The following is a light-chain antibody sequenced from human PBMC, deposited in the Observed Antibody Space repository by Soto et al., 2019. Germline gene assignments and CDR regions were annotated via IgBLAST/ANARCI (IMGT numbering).Light chain of an antibody. J-gene: IGKJ1*01. CDR3: QHYNSYSEA. CDR1: QTISSW. CDR2: KAS. V-gene: IGKV1-5*03. Sequence: ILMTQSPSSLSASTGDRVTITCRASQTISSWCAWYQHKPGKAPKLLIYKASTLKSGVPSRFSGSGSGTEFTLTISSLQPDDFATYYCQHYNSYSEAFGQGTKVDI.